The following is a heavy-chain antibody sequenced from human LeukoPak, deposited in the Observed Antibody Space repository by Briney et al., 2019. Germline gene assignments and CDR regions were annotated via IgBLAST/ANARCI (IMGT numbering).Heavy chain of an antibody. CDR1: GGTFGSYT. D-gene: IGHD5-24*01. CDR3: ARDGWGLSDGYNSDY. J-gene: IGHJ4*02. CDR2: IIPILGIA. V-gene: IGHV1-69*04. Sequence: SVKVSCKASGGTFGSYTISWVRQAPGQGLEWMGRIIPILGIANYAQKFQGRVTITADKSTSTAYMELSSLRSEDTAVYYCARDGWGLSDGYNSDYWGQGTLVTVSS.